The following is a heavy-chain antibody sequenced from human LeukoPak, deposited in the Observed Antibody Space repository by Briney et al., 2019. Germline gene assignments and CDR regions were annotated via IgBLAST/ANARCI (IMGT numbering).Heavy chain of an antibody. V-gene: IGHV1-69*13. CDR1: GGTFSSYA. J-gene: IGHJ4*02. CDR3: ASTHSSIAAAGTFNY. Sequence: GASVKVSCKASGGTFSSYAISWVRQAPGQGLEWMGGIIPIFGTANYARKFQGRVTITADESTSTAYMELSSLRSEDTAVYYCASTHSSIAAAGTFNYWGQGTLVTVSS. D-gene: IGHD6-13*01. CDR2: IIPIFGTA.